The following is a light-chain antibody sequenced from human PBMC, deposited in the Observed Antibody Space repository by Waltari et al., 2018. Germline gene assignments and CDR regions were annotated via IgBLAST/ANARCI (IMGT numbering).Light chain of an antibody. V-gene: IGLV3-21*04. J-gene: IGLJ1*01. CDR1: YIGSYS. Sequence: YVVTQPPSASVAPGVTARITCGGDYIGSYSGNWYQHRPGQAPILIMRADSARPSWCPDRVSVFNSGNTSTLTVSRVEAGDEADYYCHVWHAALDPGVFGSGTEVTVL. CDR2: ADS. CDR3: HVWHAALDPGV.